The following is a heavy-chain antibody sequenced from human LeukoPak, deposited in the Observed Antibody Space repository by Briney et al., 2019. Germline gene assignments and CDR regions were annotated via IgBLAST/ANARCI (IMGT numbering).Heavy chain of an antibody. CDR1: GYTFTSYA. V-gene: IGHV7-4-1*02. J-gene: IGHJ3*01. CDR2: INTNTGNP. Sequence: ASVKVSCQASGYTFTSYAINWVRQAPGQGLEWMGWINTNTGNPTYAQGFTGRFVFSLDTSVNTAYLQISSLKEEDTPIYYGARDHVKLGSSFHPFDSFDVWGQGTLVTVSS. D-gene: IGHD2-2*01. CDR3: ARDHVKLGSSFHPFDSFDV.